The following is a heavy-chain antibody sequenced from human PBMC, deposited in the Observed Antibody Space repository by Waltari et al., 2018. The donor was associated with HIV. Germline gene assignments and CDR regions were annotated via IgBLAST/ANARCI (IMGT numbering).Heavy chain of an antibody. D-gene: IGHD3-22*01. J-gene: IGHJ6*02. CDR1: GFIFSSYA. CDR2: IRGSGDST. CDR3: AKGVYHYDSSGYLDYYYSTDV. Sequence: EVQLLESGGGLVQPGGSLRLSCAAYGFIFSSYAVSWVRQAPGKGLEWVSAIRGSGDSTYYTDSVKGRFTISRDNSKNTLYLQMKSLRAEDTAVYYCAKGVYHYDSSGYLDYYYSTDVWGQGTTVTVSS. V-gene: IGHV3-23*01.